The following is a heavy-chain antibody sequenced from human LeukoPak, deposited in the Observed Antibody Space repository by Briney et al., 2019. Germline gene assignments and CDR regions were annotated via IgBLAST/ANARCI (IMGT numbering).Heavy chain of an antibody. CDR3: ARGAAGTSGFDY. Sequence: SQTLSLTCAISGDSVSSNSAAWNWIRQSPSKGLEWLGRTYYRSQWFNDYAVSVKSRITINPDTSKNQFFLQLNPVTPEDTAVYYCARGAAGTSGFDYWGQGTLVTVSS. V-gene: IGHV6-1*01. CDR2: TYYRSQWFN. J-gene: IGHJ4*02. CDR1: GDSVSSNSAA. D-gene: IGHD6-13*01.